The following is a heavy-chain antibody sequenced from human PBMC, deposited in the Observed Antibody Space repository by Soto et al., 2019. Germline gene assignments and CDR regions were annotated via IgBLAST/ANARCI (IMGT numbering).Heavy chain of an antibody. J-gene: IGHJ4*02. CDR1: GFTFSSYG. CDR2: ISYDGSNK. CDR3: ASDPAPTDY. Sequence: GGSLRLSCAASGFTFSSYGMHWVRQAPGKGLEWVAVISYDGSNKYYADSVKGRFTISRDNSKNTLYLQMNSLRAEDTAVYYCASDPAPTDYWGQGTLVTVSS. V-gene: IGHV3-30*03.